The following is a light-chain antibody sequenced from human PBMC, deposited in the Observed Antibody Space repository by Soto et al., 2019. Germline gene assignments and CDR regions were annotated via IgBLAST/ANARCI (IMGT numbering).Light chain of an antibody. CDR3: QQSYSTPWT. CDR1: QSISSY. CDR2: AAS. V-gene: IGKV1-39*01. Sequence: DIQMTQSPSSLSASVGDRVTITCRASQSISSYLNWYQQKPGXAPKLLIYAASSLQSGVPSRFSGSGSGTDFTLTISSLQPEDFATYYCQQSYSTPWTFGQGNKVAIK. J-gene: IGKJ1*01.